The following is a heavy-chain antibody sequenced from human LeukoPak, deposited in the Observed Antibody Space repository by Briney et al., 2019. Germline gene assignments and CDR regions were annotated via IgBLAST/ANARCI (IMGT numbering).Heavy chain of an antibody. CDR1: GYTFTGYY. D-gene: IGHD6-6*01. V-gene: IGHV1-2*02. J-gene: IGHJ4*02. Sequence: ASVKVSCKASGYTFTGYYMHWVRQAPGQGLEWMGWINPNSGGTNYAQKFQGRVTMTRDTSISTAYMELSRLRSDDTAVYYCARALYGSSSNFDYWGQGTLVTVSS. CDR3: ARALYGSSSNFDY. CDR2: INPNSGGT.